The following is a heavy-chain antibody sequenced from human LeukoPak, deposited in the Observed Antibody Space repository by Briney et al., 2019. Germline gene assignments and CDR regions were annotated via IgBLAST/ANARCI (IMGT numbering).Heavy chain of an antibody. CDR3: TRAEEQRPFDY. Sequence: GGSLRLSCAASGFTLSSYWMHWVRQAPGKGLVWVSRINSDGSSISYADSVKGRFTIYRDNAKNTLYLQMNSLTADDTAMYYCTRAEEQRPFDYWGQGTLVTVSS. CDR1: GFTLSSYW. J-gene: IGHJ4*02. CDR2: INSDGSSI. V-gene: IGHV3-74*01. D-gene: IGHD6-25*01.